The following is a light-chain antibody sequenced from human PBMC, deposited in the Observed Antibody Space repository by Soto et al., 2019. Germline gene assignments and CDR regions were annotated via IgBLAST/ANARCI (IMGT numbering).Light chain of an antibody. CDR3: SSYTTSSTLGV. J-gene: IGLJ3*02. CDR1: SSDIGGYKY. V-gene: IGLV2-14*01. CDR2: EVT. Sequence: QSALTQPASVSGSPGQSITISCTGTSSDIGGYKYVSWYQHHPGKAPKLMIYEVTNRPSGVSDRFSGSKSGNTASLTISGLQAEDEADYYCSSYTTSSTLGVFGGGTQLTVL.